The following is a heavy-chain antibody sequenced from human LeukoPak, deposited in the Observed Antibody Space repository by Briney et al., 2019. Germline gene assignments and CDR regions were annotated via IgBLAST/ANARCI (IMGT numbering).Heavy chain of an antibody. Sequence: SVKVSCKASGGTFSSYTISWVRQAPGQGLEWMGRIIPILGIANYAQRFQGRVTITADKSTSTAYMELSSLRSEDTAVYYCARVDTAMATFDYWGQGTLVTVSS. CDR1: GGTFSSYT. V-gene: IGHV1-69*02. J-gene: IGHJ4*02. D-gene: IGHD5-18*01. CDR3: ARVDTAMATFDY. CDR2: IIPILGIA.